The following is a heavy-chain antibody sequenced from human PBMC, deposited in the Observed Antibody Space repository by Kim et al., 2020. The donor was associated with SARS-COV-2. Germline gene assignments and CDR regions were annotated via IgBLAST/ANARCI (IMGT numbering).Heavy chain of an antibody. Sequence: GGSLRLSCAASGFTVSDKYMGWVRQAPEKGLEWVSLIYRGETTYYSDSVKGRFTISTDNSKNTLYLQMNSLRVEDTAVYYCVGAPHFGNRGQGTLVTISS. J-gene: IGHJ4*02. CDR1: GFTVSDKY. CDR3: VGAPHFGN. CDR2: IYRGETT. V-gene: IGHV3-53*01. D-gene: IGHD3-10*01.